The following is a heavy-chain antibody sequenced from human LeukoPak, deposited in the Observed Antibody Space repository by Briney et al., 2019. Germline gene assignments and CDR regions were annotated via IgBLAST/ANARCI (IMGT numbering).Heavy chain of an antibody. J-gene: IGHJ4*02. V-gene: IGHV4-38-2*02. CDR2: IYHSGST. D-gene: IGHD3-9*01. CDR3: APGIFDWLTREEYYFDY. CDR1: GYSISSGYY. Sequence: SETLSLTCTVSGYSISSGYYWGWIRQPPGKGLEWIGSIYHSGSTYYNSSLKSRVTISLDTSKNQFSLKLSSVTAADTAVYYCAPGIFDWLTREEYYFDYWGQGTLVTVSS.